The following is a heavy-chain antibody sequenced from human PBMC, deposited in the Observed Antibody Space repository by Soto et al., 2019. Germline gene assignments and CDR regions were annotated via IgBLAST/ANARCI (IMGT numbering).Heavy chain of an antibody. CDR2: IYWDDDK. Sequence: GSGPTLVNPTQTLRLTCTFSGFSLSTTGVGVGWIRQPPGKALEWLALIYWDDDKRYNPSLKSRLTITKDTSKNQVVLTMTNMDPVDTATYYCVQSRCGGDCLQSYSSHSYYGLDVWGQGTTVTVSS. V-gene: IGHV2-5*02. D-gene: IGHD2-21*02. J-gene: IGHJ6*02. CDR3: VQSRCGGDCLQSYSSHSYYGLDV. CDR1: GFSLSTTGVG.